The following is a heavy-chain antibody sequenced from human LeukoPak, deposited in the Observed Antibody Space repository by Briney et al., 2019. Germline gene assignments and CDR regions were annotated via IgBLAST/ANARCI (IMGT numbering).Heavy chain of an antibody. V-gene: IGHV4-39*07. CDR3: ARDSGTTGEVKFDP. Sequence: SETLSLTCTVSGGSVNSTSYFWGWLRQPPGKGLEWIGSLYFTGTTHYNPSLKSRVTISVDKSKNQFSPMLTSVTAADTAVYYCARDSGTTGEVKFDPWGQGTLVTVSS. CDR2: LYFTGTT. D-gene: IGHD3-10*01. CDR1: GGSVNSTSYF. J-gene: IGHJ5*02.